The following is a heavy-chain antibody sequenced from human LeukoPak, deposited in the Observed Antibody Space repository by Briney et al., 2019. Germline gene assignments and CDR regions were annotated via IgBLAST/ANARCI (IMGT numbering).Heavy chain of an antibody. V-gene: IGHV1-69*02. Sequence: SVKVSCKASGGTFSSYTISWVRQAPGQGLEWMGRIIPILGIANYAQKFQGRVTITADKSTSTAYVELSSLRSEDTAVYYCARVPPRYCGGDCWGQGTLVTVSS. CDR1: GGTFSSYT. CDR3: ARVPPRYCGGDC. D-gene: IGHD2-21*01. J-gene: IGHJ4*02. CDR2: IIPILGIA.